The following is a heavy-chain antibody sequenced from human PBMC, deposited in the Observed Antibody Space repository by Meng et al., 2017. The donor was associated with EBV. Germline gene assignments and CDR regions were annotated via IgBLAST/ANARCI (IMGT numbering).Heavy chain of an antibody. CDR3: ARVGIAVAGTGDY. V-gene: IGHV1-2*06. Sequence: QVRLGQFGAEVKKPGASVKVSCKASGYTFTGYYMHWVRQAPGQGLEWMGRINPNSGGTNYAQKFQGRVTMTRDTSISTAYMELSRLRSDDTAVYYCARVGIAVAGTGDYWGQGTLVTVSS. J-gene: IGHJ4*02. CDR1: GYTFTGYY. CDR2: INPNSGGT. D-gene: IGHD6-19*01.